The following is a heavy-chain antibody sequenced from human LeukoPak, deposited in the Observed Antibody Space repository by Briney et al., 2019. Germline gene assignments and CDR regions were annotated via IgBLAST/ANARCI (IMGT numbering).Heavy chain of an antibody. V-gene: IGHV3-30*02. CDR1: GFTFSDYG. CDR3: ARDYTMVRGVYYGMDV. CDR2: IRNDGSYE. Sequence: PGGSLRLSCAASGFTFSDYGMHWVRQAPGKGLEWVAFIRNDGSYEYYPDSVKGRFTISRDNSRNALFLQMNSLRAEDTAVYYCARDYTMVRGVYYGMDVWGQGTTVTVSS. J-gene: IGHJ6*02. D-gene: IGHD3-10*01.